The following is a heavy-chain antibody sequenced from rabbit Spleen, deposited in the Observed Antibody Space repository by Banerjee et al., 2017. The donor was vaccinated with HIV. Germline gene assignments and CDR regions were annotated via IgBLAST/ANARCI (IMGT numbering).Heavy chain of an antibody. D-gene: IGHD2-1*01. V-gene: IGHV1S40*01. Sequence: QSLEESGGDLVKPGASLTLTCTASGGSFSSSYYMCWVRQDPGKGLEWIACINTATGKAVYASWAKGRFTISKTSSTTVTLQMTRLTAADTATYFCARDLTGYGDFRYAAMWGPGTLVTVS. CDR2: INTATGKA. J-gene: IGHJ4*01. CDR1: GGSFSSSYY. CDR3: ARDLTGYGDFRYAAM.